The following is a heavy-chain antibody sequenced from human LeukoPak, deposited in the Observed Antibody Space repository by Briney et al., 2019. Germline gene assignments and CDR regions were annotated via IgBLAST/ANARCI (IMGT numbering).Heavy chain of an antibody. CDR1: GFTFSSYA. V-gene: IGHV3-30-3*01. Sequence: PGGSLRLSCAASGFTFSSYAMHWVRQAPGKGLEWVAVISYDGSNKYYADSVKGRFTISRDNSKNTLYLQMNSLRAEDTAVYYCARGREAGYCSGGSCYSGYFRHWGQGTLVTVSS. CDR2: ISYDGSNK. D-gene: IGHD2-15*01. CDR3: ARGREAGYCSGGSCYSGYFRH. J-gene: IGHJ1*01.